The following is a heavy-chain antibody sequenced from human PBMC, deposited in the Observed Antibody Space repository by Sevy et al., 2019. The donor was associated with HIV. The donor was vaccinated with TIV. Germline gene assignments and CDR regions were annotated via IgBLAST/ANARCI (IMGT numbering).Heavy chain of an antibody. CDR3: STDPITLLLVTDGMDV. J-gene: IGHJ6*02. CDR2: IESNADGGTI. D-gene: IGHD2-21*02. Sequence: GGSLRLSCAASGFTFTYAWMNWVHQAPGKGLEWVGRIESNADGGTIDYAAPVKGRLIISRDDSKNTLYLQMNSLKTEGTGVYYCSTDPITLLLVTDGMDVWGQGTTVTVSS. CDR1: GFTFTYAW. V-gene: IGHV3-15*04.